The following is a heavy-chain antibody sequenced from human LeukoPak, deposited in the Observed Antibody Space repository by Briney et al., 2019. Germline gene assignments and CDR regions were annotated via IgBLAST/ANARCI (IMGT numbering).Heavy chain of an antibody. D-gene: IGHD2-2*01. CDR2: INHSGST. Sequence: SETLSLTCAVYGGSFSGYYWSWIRQPPGKGLEWIGEINHSGSTNYNPSLKSRVTISVDTSKNQFSLKLSSVTAADTAVYYCARPVNCSSTSCLGYWGQGTLVTVSS. J-gene: IGHJ4*02. V-gene: IGHV4-34*01. CDR3: ARPVNCSSTSCLGY. CDR1: GGSFSGYY.